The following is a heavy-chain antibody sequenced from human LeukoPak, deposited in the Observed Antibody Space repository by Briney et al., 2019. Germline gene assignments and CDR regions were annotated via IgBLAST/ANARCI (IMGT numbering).Heavy chain of an antibody. V-gene: IGHV3-23*01. CDR3: AKGGITYYYDSSGYSQYYFDY. D-gene: IGHD3-22*01. Sequence: GSLRLSCAASGFTFSSYAMSWVRQAPGKGLEWVSAISGSGGRTYYADSVKGRFTISRDNSKNTLYLQMNSLRAEDTAVYYCAKGGITYYYDSSGYSQYYFDYWGQGTLVTVSS. J-gene: IGHJ4*02. CDR2: ISGSGGRT. CDR1: GFTFSSYA.